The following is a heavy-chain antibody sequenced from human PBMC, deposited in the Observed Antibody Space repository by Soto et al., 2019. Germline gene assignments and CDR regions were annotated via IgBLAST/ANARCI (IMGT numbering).Heavy chain of an antibody. CDR2: IVVGSGNT. J-gene: IGHJ6*02. CDR1: GFTFTSSA. D-gene: IGHD6-13*01. CDR3: AAQGGIADFLYYGMDV. V-gene: IGHV1-58*01. Sequence: GASVKVSCKASGFTFTSSAVQWVRQARGQRLEWIGWIVVGSGNTNYAQKFQERVTITRDMSTSTAYMELSSLRSEDTAVYYCAAQGGIADFLYYGMDVWGQGTTVTVSS.